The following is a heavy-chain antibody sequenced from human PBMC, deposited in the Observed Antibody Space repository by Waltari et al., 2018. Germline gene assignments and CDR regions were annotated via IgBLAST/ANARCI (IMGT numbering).Heavy chain of an antibody. J-gene: IGHJ4*01. D-gene: IGHD6-13*01. CDR1: GYTFTAYA. CDR3: ARGDYSSIWPFYFDY. V-gene: IGHV1-3*01. Sequence: QVQLVQSGAEVKKPGASVKVSCKASGYTFTAYAIHWVRQAPGQSLEWMGWIKVGNGKTEYSQRFQGRVTITTDTSANTACMELSGLSSEDTAIYYCARGDYSSIWPFYFDYWGQGALVTVSS. CDR2: IKVGNGKT.